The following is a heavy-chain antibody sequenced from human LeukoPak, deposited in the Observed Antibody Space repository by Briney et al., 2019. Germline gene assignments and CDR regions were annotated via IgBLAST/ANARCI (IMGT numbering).Heavy chain of an antibody. CDR1: GFTFSSYN. J-gene: IGHJ4*02. V-gene: IGHV3-30*18. D-gene: IGHD6-19*01. CDR2: ISYDGSNK. CDR3: AKEESGWSGDYFDY. Sequence: GGSLRLSCAASGFTFSSYNMNWVRQAPGKGLEWVAVISYDGSNKYYADSVKGRFTISRDNSKNTLYLQMNSLRAEDTAVYYCAKEESGWSGDYFDYWGQGTLVTVSS.